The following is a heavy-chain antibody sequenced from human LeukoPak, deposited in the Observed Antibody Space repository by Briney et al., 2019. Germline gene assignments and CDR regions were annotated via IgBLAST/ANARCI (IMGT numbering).Heavy chain of an antibody. D-gene: IGHD6-13*01. V-gene: IGHV1-18*01. Sequence: ASVKVSCKASGYTFTSYVINWVRQSPGQGLEWMGWISPYNGNTNYAQKLQGTVTMTTDTSTSTAYMELRSLRSDDTAVYYCARDRASGIVDYWGQGTLVTVSS. J-gene: IGHJ4*02. CDR1: GYTFTSYV. CDR2: ISPYNGNT. CDR3: ARDRASGIVDY.